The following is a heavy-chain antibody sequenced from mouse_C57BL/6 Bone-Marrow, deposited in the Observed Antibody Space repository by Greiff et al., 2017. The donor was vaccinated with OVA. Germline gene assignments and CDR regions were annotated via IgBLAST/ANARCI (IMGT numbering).Heavy chain of an antibody. CDR1: GFNIKADY. CDR2: IDSENGDT. CDR3: TTVYGSSPFAD. Sequence: DVKLQESGAELVRPGASVKSSCTASGFNIKADYMHWVKQRPEPGLEWIGWIDSENGDTAYASKFQAKATITADTSSNTAYLQLISLASEDSAVYYCTTVYGSSPFADWGKGTLVTVSA. V-gene: IGHV14-4*01. D-gene: IGHD1-1*01. J-gene: IGHJ3*01.